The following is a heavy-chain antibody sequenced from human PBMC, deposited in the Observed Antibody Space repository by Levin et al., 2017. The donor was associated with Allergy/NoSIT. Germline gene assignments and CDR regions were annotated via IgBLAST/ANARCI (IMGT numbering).Heavy chain of an antibody. CDR1: GFTFDDYA. V-gene: IGHV3-9*01. CDR3: AATDWREGDY. D-gene: IGHD1-14*01. CDR2: ISWNSGSI. Sequence: SLKISCAASGFTFDDYAMHWVRQAPGKGLEWVSGISWNSGSIGYADSVKGRFTISRDNAKNSLYLQMNSLRAEDTALYYCAATDWREGDYWGQGTLVTVSS. J-gene: IGHJ4*02.